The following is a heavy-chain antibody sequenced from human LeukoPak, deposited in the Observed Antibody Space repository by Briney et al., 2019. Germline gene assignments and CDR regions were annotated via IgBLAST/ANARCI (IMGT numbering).Heavy chain of an antibody. J-gene: IGHJ4*02. V-gene: IGHV1-18*01. CDR1: GYTFTSYG. D-gene: IGHD4-11*01. Sequence: ASVKVSCKASGYTFTSYGISWVRQAPGQGLEWMGWISAYNGNTNYAQKLQGRVTMTTDTSTSTAYMELRSLRSDDTAVYYCARGLYSNWDHRLSYFDYWGQGTLVTVSS. CDR2: ISAYNGNT. CDR3: ARGLYSNWDHRLSYFDY.